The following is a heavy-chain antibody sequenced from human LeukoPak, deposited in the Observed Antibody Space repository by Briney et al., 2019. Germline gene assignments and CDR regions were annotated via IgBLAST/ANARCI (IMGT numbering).Heavy chain of an antibody. D-gene: IGHD6-13*01. CDR2: ISSSSSSI. J-gene: IGHJ4*02. Sequence: GGSLRLSCAASGFTFSSYSVNWVRQAPGKGLEWVSSISSSSSSINNADSVNGRFTISRDNTKKSLYLQMNSLRAEDTAVYYCAKESGQQLLFDYWGQGTLVTVSS. CDR3: AKESGQQLLFDY. CDR1: GFTFSSYS. V-gene: IGHV3-21*04.